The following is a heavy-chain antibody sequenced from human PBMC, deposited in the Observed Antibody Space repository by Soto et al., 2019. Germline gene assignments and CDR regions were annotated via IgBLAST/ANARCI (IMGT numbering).Heavy chain of an antibody. J-gene: IGHJ4*02. V-gene: IGHV4-34*01. CDR1: GGSFSGYY. D-gene: IGHD2-21*01. CDR2: INHSGST. CDR3: ARDAVIFDY. Sequence: SETLSLTCAVYGGSFSGYYWSWIRQPPGKGLEWIGEINHSGSTNYNPSLKSRVTISVDTSKNQFSLELSSVTAADTAVYYCARDAVIFDYWGQGTLVTVSS.